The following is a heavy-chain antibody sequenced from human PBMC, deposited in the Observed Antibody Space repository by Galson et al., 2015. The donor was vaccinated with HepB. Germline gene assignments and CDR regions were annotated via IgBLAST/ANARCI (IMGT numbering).Heavy chain of an antibody. CDR1: GGSISSYY. D-gene: IGHD2-21*01. J-gene: IGHJ6*03. V-gene: IGHV4-59*01. CDR2: IYYSGST. CDR3: ARRVVIDRVGYYYYYMDV. Sequence: ETLSLTCTVSGGSISSYYWSWIRQPPGKGLEWIGYIYYSGSTNYNPSLKSRVTISVDTSKNQFSLKLSSVTAADTAVYYCARRVVIDRVGYYYYYMDVWGKGTTVTVSS.